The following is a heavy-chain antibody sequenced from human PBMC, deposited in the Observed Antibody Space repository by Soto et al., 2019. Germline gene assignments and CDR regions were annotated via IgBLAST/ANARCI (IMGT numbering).Heavy chain of an antibody. CDR1: GGSISSYY. CDR3: ARRIAYGDYPPYYYYYMDV. Sequence: SETLSLTCTVSGGSISSYYWSWIRQPPGKGLEWIGYIYYSGSTNYNPSLKSRVTISVDTSKNQFSLKLSSVTAADTAVYYCARRIAYGDYPPYYYYYMDVWGKGTTVTVSS. D-gene: IGHD4-17*01. V-gene: IGHV4-59*08. CDR2: IYYSGST. J-gene: IGHJ6*03.